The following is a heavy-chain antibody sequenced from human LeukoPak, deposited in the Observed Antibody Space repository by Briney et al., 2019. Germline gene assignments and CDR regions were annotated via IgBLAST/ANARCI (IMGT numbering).Heavy chain of an antibody. D-gene: IGHD6-13*01. Sequence: GGSLRLSCAASGFTFSDYYMSWIRQAPGKGLEWVSYISRSGSTIYYADSVKGRFTISRDNAKNSLYLQMNSLRAEDTAVYYCARARLTGSWSPFDYWGQGTLVTVSS. CDR3: ARARLTGSWSPFDY. J-gene: IGHJ4*02. CDR1: GFTFSDYY. CDR2: ISRSGSTI. V-gene: IGHV3-11*04.